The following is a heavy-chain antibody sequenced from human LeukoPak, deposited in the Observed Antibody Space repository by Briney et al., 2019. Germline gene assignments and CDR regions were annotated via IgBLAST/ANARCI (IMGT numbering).Heavy chain of an antibody. D-gene: IGHD5-24*01. V-gene: IGHV3-23*01. CDR1: GFTFSNYA. J-gene: IGHJ4*02. Sequence: GGSLRLSCAASGFTFSNYAMSWVRQAPGKGLDWVSGIRGGSAYYADSVKGRFTISRDNFKNTLYLQMNSLRAEGTAVYYCAKDRGDDYNPFDYWGQGTLVTVSS. CDR3: AKDRGDDYNPFDY. CDR2: IRGGSA.